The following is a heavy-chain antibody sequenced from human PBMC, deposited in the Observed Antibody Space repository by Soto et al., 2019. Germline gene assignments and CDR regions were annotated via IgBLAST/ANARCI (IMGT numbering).Heavy chain of an antibody. CDR3: ARDYMYGDYDAFDI. J-gene: IGHJ3*02. Sequence: GGSLRLSCAASGFTFSSYGMHWVRQAPGKGLEWVAVIWYDGSNKFYADSVKGRFTISRGNSKNTLYLQMNSLRAEDTAVYYCARDYMYGDYDAFDIWGQGTMVTVSS. CDR1: GFTFSSYG. CDR2: IWYDGSNK. D-gene: IGHD4-17*01. V-gene: IGHV3-33*01.